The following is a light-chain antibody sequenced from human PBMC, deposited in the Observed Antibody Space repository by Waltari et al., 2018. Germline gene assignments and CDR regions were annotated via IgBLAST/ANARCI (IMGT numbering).Light chain of an antibody. CDR1: QTVLYSSNNKNY. CDR3: QQYYNTPLT. Sequence: IVMTQSPDSLAVPLGDRATINCKSSQTVLYSSNNKNYLAWYQQKPRQPPKLLIYWASTRESGVPDRFSGSGSGTDFTLTISSLQAEDVAVYYCQQYYNTPLTFGGGTKVEIK. CDR2: WAS. J-gene: IGKJ4*01. V-gene: IGKV4-1*01.